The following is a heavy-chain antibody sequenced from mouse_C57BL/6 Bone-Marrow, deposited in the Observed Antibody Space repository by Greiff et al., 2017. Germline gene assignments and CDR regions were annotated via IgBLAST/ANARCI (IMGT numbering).Heavy chain of an antibody. Sequence: EVKLVESGGGLVKPGGSLKLSCAASGFTFSDYGMHWVRQAPEQGLEWVAYISSGSSTIYYADTVKGRFTISRDNAKNTLFLQMTSLRSGDTAMYYCARGTRDYWGQGTTLTVSS. CDR1: GFTFSDYG. J-gene: IGHJ2*01. CDR2: ISSGSSTI. V-gene: IGHV5-17*01. CDR3: ARGTRDY. D-gene: IGHD2-13*01.